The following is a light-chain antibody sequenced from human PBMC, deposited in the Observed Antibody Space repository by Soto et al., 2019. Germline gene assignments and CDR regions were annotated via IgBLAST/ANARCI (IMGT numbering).Light chain of an antibody. CDR2: AAS. V-gene: IGKV1-9*01. J-gene: IGKJ4*01. CDR3: QQLNSYPPT. Sequence: IQLTQSPSSLSASVGDRVTITCRASQGISSYLAWYQQKPGKAPNLLIYAASTLQRGVQSRFSGSGSGTDFTLTISSLQPEDFATYYCQQLNSYPPTFGGGTKVEIK. CDR1: QGISSY.